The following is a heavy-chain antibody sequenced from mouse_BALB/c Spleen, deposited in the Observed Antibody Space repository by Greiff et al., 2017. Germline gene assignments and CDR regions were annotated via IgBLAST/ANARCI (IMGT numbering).Heavy chain of an antibody. J-gene: IGHJ1*01. CDR1: GDSITSGY. D-gene: IGHD1-1*02. CDR3: ARYGGLYWYFDV. CDR2: ISYSGST. Sequence: EVKLLESGPSLVKPSQTLSLTCSVTGDSITSGYWNWIRKFPGNKLEYMGYISYSGSTYYNPSLKSRISITRDTSKNQYYLQLNSVTTEDTATYYCARYGGLYWYFDVWGAGTTVTVSS. V-gene: IGHV3-8*02.